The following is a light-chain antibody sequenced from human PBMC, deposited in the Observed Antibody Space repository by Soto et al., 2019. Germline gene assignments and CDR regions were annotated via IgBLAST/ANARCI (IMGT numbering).Light chain of an antibody. Sequence: DIQTTQSPSSLSASVGDRVTITCRASQSISSYLNWYQQKPGKAPKLLIYAASSLHSGVPSRFSGSGSGTDFTLTISSMQTEDLATYDCQQSYSTNITLGKGTRRAIK. V-gene: IGKV1-39*01. CDR2: AAS. CDR1: QSISSY. CDR3: QQSYSTNIT. J-gene: IGKJ5*01.